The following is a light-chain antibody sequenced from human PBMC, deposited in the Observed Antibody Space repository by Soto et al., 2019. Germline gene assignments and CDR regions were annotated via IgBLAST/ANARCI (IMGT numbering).Light chain of an antibody. J-gene: IGKJ5*01. Sequence: EIVMSQSPATLSVYPGERATLSCRASQSVSSNLAWYQQKPGQAPRVLIYGASSRATGIPDRFSGSGSGTDFTLTISRLEPEDFAVYYCQQYGYSPITFGQGTRLE. CDR3: QQYGYSPIT. V-gene: IGKV3-20*01. CDR2: GAS. CDR1: QSVSSN.